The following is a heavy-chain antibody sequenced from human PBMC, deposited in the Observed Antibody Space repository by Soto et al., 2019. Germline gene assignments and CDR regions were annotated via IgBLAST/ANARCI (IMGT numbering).Heavy chain of an antibody. D-gene: IGHD3-9*01. CDR2: INHSGST. CDR3: ARGLGVRYFDWFGAFDI. V-gene: IGHV4-34*01. J-gene: IGHJ3*02. CDR1: GGSFSGYY. Sequence: QVQLQQWGAGLLKPSETLSLTCAVYGGSFSGYYRSWIRQPPGKGLEWIGEINHSGSTNYNPSLKSRVTISVDTSKNQFSLKLSSVTAADTAVYYCARGLGVRYFDWFGAFDIWGQGTMVTVSS.